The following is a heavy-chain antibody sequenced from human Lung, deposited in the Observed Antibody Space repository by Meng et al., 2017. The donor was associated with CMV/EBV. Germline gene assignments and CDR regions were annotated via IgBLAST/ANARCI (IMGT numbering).Heavy chain of an antibody. D-gene: IGHD5-18*01. CDR2: VDPEDGET. V-gene: IGHV1-69-2*01. Sequence: CKLSGYTFTDSYIHWVHQAPGKGLEWMGLVDPEDGETVYTEKFAGRLTILVDRSARSSSMELTSLKSADTAVFYCVTGGGDGYGYLGRWGQGTLVTVSS. J-gene: IGHJ4*02. CDR3: VTGGGDGYGYLGR. CDR1: GYTFTDSY.